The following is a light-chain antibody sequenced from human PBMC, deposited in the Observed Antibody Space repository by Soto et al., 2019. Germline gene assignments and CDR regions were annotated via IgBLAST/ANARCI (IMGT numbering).Light chain of an antibody. V-gene: IGKV1D-13*01. CDR2: DAS. J-gene: IGKJ5*01. Sequence: IQLTQSPSSLPVSVGDRVTITCRASQGISSALAWYQQKPGKAPKLLIYDASSLESGVPSRFSGSGSGTDFTLTISSLQTEDFATYYCQQFHNYQPITLGQGTRLEIK. CDR3: QQFHNYQPIT. CDR1: QGISSA.